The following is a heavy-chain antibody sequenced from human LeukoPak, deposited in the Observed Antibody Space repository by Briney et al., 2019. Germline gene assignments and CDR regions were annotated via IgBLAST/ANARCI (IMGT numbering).Heavy chain of an antibody. CDR3: ARTSTYYDFWSGYRDFDY. CDR1: GGSISSGNYY. V-gene: IGHV4-30-4*08. Sequence: SETLSLTCTVSGGSISSGNYYWSWIRQPPGKGLEWIGYIYYSGSAYYNPSLKSRVTISVETSKNQFSLKLSSLTAADTAVYYCARTSTYYDFWSGYRDFDYWGQGTLVTVSS. CDR2: IYYSGSA. D-gene: IGHD3-3*01. J-gene: IGHJ4*02.